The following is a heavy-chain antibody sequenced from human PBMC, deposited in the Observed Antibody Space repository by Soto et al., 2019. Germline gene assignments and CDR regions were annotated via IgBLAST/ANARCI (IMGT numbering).Heavy chain of an antibody. Sequence: SETLSLTCTVSGYSISSGYYWGWIRQPPGKGLEWIGSIYHSGSTYYNPSLKSRVTISVDTSKNQFSLKLSFVTAADTAVYYCARVDCSGGSCYNWFDPWGQGTLVTVSS. V-gene: IGHV4-38-2*02. CDR3: ARVDCSGGSCYNWFDP. CDR1: GYSISSGYY. J-gene: IGHJ5*02. CDR2: IYHSGST. D-gene: IGHD2-15*01.